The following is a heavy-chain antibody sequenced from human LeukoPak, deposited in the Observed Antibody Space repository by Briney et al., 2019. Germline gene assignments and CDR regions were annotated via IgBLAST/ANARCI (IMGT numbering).Heavy chain of an antibody. D-gene: IGHD4-17*01. CDR3: ARVRNGDYVWYYYGMDV. V-gene: IGHV1-69*13. J-gene: IGHJ6*02. CDR2: IIPIFGTA. CDR1: GGTFSSYA. Sequence: ASVKVSCKASGGTFSSYAISWVRQAPGQGLEWMGGIIPIFGTANYAQKFQGRVTITADESTSTAYMELSSLRPEDTAVYYCARVRNGDYVWYYYGMDVWGQGTTVTVSS.